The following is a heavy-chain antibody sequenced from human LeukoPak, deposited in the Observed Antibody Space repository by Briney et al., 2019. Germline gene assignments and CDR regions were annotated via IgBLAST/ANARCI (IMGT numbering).Heavy chain of an antibody. CDR2: ISYSGST. CDR3: ARSRPYSSGWYKSSAYFDY. V-gene: IGHV4-59*01. CDR1: GGSISSYY. D-gene: IGHD6-19*01. J-gene: IGHJ4*02. Sequence: TSEALSLTCTVSGGSISSYYWSWIRQPPGKGLEWIGYISYSGSTNYDPSLKSRVTISVDTSKNQFYLKLSSVPVADTAVYYCARSRPYSSGWYKSSAYFDYWGQGTLVTVSS.